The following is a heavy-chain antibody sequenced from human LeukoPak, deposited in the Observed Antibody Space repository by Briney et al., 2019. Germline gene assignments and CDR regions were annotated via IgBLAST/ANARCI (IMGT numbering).Heavy chain of an antibody. D-gene: IGHD3-22*01. V-gene: IGHV3-30*18. Sequence: PGRSLRLSCAASGFTFCCYGMHWVRQAPGKGLEWVAVISYDGSNKYYADSVKGRFTISRDNSKNTLYLQMNSLRAEDTAVYYCAKTDLTYYYDSSGYYPDYWGQGTLVTVSS. J-gene: IGHJ4*02. CDR2: ISYDGSNK. CDR1: GFTFCCYG. CDR3: AKTDLTYYYDSSGYYPDY.